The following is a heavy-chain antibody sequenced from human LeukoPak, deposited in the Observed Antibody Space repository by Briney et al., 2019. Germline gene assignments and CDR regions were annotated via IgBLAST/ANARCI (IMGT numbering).Heavy chain of an antibody. D-gene: IGHD3-22*01. V-gene: IGHV4-38-2*01. CDR2: LHYGGST. CDR1: GYSISSGYY. CDR3: ARLTFHYDGSGYYFDY. Sequence: PSETLSLTCAVSGYSISSGYYWGWIRQPPGKGLEWIGSLHYGGSTYYNPSLKSRVTISVDTSKKQISLKQNSVTAADTAVYYCARLTFHYDGSGYYFDYWGQGTLVTVSS. J-gene: IGHJ4*02.